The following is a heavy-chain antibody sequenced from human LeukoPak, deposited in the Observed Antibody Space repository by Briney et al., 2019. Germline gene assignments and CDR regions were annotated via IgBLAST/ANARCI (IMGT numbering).Heavy chain of an antibody. CDR1: GGSVSSGSYY. D-gene: IGHD3-22*01. Sequence: SETLSLTCTVSGGSVSSGSYYWSWIRQPPGKGLEWIGYIYYSGSTNYNPSLKSRVTISVDTSKNQFSLKLSSVTAADTAVYYCARDYYDSSGYVAYRYFDYWGQGTLVTVSS. CDR2: IYYSGST. V-gene: IGHV4-61*01. J-gene: IGHJ4*02. CDR3: ARDYYDSSGYVAYRYFDY.